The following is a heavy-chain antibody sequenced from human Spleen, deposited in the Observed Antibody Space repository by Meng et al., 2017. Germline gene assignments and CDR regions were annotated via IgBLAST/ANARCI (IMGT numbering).Heavy chain of an antibody. D-gene: IGHD3-3*01. CDR2: ISGSGGST. CDR3: ARVFWSGYNDPYYFDY. Sequence: GGSLRLSCAASGFTFSTYAMNWVRQAPGKGLEWVSAISGSGGSTNYADCVKGRITISRDNSKNTLYLQMDSLRAEDTAVYYCARVFWSGYNDPYYFDYWGQGTLVTVSS. V-gene: IGHV3-23*01. J-gene: IGHJ4*02. CDR1: GFTFSTYA.